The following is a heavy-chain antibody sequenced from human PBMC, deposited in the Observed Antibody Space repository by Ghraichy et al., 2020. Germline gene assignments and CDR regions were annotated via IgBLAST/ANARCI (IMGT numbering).Heavy chain of an antibody. D-gene: IGHD1-7*01. V-gene: IGHV3-23*01. CDR3: AKEPRSNWNYVYWYFDL. J-gene: IGHJ2*01. Sequence: GGSLRLSCAASGFTFSSYAMSWVRQAPGKGLEWVSAISGSGGSTYYADSVKGRFTISRDNSKNTLYLQMNSLRAEDTAVYYCAKEPRSNWNYVYWYFDLWGRGTLVTVSS. CDR1: GFTFSSYA. CDR2: ISGSGGST.